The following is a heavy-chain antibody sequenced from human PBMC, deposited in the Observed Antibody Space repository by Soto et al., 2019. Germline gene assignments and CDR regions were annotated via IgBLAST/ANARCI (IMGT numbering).Heavy chain of an antibody. V-gene: IGHV4-30-4*01. Sequence: QVQLQESGPGLVKPSQTLSLTCTVSGGSISSGDYYWTWIRQPPGKGLEWIGYIYHSGSTYYNPSLKGRITISLDTSKNQFSLKLSSVTAADTAIYYCARGDVVTAPLDYWGQGTLVTVSS. CDR3: ARGDVVTAPLDY. CDR2: IYHSGST. J-gene: IGHJ4*02. D-gene: IGHD2-21*02. CDR1: GGSISSGDYY.